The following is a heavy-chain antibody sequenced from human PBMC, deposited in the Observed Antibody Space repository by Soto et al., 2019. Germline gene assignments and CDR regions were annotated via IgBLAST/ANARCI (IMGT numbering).Heavy chain of an antibody. V-gene: IGHV4-59*08. D-gene: IGHD1-26*01. CDR3: ARRYGGNLDY. Sequence: PSETLSLTCTVSGGSISIYYWSWIRQPPGKGLEWIGYIYYSGSTNYNPSLKSRVTISVDTSKNQFSLKLSSVTAADTAVYYCARRYGGNLDYWGQGTLVTVSS. J-gene: IGHJ4*02. CDR1: GGSISIYY. CDR2: IYYSGST.